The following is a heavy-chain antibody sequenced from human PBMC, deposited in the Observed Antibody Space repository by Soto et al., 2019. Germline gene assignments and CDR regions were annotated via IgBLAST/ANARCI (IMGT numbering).Heavy chain of an antibody. D-gene: IGHD5-18*01. V-gene: IGHV3-64D*06. CDR2: ISSNGGST. J-gene: IGHJ4*02. CDR3: VKVLGYSYGYYFDY. Sequence: GSLRLSGSASGFTFSSYAMHWVRQAPGKGLEYVSAISSNGGSTYYADSVKGRFTISRDNSKNTLYLQMSSLRAEDTAVYYCVKVLGYSYGYYFDYWGQGTLVTVSS. CDR1: GFTFSSYA.